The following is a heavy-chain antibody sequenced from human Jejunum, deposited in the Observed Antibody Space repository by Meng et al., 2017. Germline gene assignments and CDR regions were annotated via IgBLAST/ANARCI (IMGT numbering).Heavy chain of an antibody. D-gene: IGHD5-18*01. CDR3: AKGGYSFGYNDY. V-gene: IGHV3-23*01. Sequence: GGSLRLSCAASGFTFNIYAMSWVRQGPGKGLEWVSVISDSGGRIFYADSVKGRFTISRDNSRNTLYLELNSLRVEDTAVYYCAKGGYSFGYNDYWGQGTLVTVSS. CDR2: ISDSGGRI. CDR1: GFTFNIYA. J-gene: IGHJ4*02.